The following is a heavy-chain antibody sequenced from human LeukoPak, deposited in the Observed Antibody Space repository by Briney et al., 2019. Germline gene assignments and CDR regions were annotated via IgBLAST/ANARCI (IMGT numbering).Heavy chain of an antibody. D-gene: IGHD4-17*01. V-gene: IGHV4-31*03. J-gene: IGHJ5*02. CDR3: ARARVYGDYWFDP. CDR1: GGSISSGGYY. CDR2: IYCSGST. Sequence: SETLSLTCTVSGGSISSGGYYWSWIRQHPGKGLEWIGYIYCSGSTYYNPSLKSRVTISVDTSKNQFSLKLSSVTAADTAVYYCARARVYGDYWFDPWGQGTLVTVSS.